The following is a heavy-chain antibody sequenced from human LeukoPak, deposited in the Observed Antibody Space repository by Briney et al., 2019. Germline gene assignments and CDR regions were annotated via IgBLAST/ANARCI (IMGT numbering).Heavy chain of an antibody. CDR3: AKSGYNRFDY. J-gene: IGHJ4*02. V-gene: IGHV3-23*01. CDR1: GFTFSTYG. Sequence: GGSLRLSCAASGFTFSTYGMSWVRQAPGKGLEWVSNISGSGSGGSTYYADSVKGRFTISRDNSKNTLYLQMNSLRAEDTAVYYCAKSGYNRFDYWGQGTLVTVSS. CDR2: ISGSGSGGST. D-gene: IGHD5-24*01.